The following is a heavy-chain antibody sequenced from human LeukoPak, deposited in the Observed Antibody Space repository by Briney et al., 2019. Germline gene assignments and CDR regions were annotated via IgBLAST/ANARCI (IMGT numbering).Heavy chain of an antibody. D-gene: IGHD2-2*01. J-gene: IGHJ6*02. Sequence: PGRSLRLSCAASGFTFSSYAMHWVRQAPGKGLEWVAVISNVGGMKYYADSVKGRFTISRDNSKNTLYLQMNSLRAEDTAVYYCARDALGYCSSTSCPYYYYYGMDVWGQGTTVTVSS. CDR3: ARDALGYCSSTSCPYYYYYGMDV. CDR1: GFTFSSYA. V-gene: IGHV3-30-3*01. CDR2: ISNVGGMK.